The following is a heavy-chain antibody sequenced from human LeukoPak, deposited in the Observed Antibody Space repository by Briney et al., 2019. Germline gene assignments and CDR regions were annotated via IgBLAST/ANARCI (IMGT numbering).Heavy chain of an antibody. D-gene: IGHD2-21*02. CDR1: GFTFSDYY. Sequence: GSLRLSCAASGFTFSDYYMSWIRQAPGKELEWVSYISSSGSTIYYADSVKGRFTISRDNAKNSLYLQMNSLRAEDTAVYYCARDKAEYCGGDCYPYYYYYMDVWGKGTTVTVSS. V-gene: IGHV3-11*04. CDR3: ARDKAEYCGGDCYPYYYYYMDV. CDR2: ISSSGSTI. J-gene: IGHJ6*03.